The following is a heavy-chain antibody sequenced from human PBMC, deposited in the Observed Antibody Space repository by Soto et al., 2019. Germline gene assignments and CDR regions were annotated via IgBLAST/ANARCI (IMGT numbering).Heavy chain of an antibody. J-gene: IGHJ4*02. D-gene: IGHD3-10*01. CDR2: INPNSGGT. CDR3: ARDPHYYGSGSPDY. Sequence: EASVKVSCKASGYTFTGYYMHWVRQAPGQGLEWMGWINPNSGGTNYAQKFQGRVTMTRDTSISTAYMELSRLRSDDTAVYYCARDPHYYGSGSPDYWGQGTLVTVS. CDR1: GYTFTGYY. V-gene: IGHV1-2*02.